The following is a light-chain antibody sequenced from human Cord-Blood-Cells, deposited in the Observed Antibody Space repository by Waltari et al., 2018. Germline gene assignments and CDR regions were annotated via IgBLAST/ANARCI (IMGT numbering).Light chain of an antibody. J-gene: IGLJ3*02. V-gene: IGLV2-23*01. CDR1: SSDVGSYNL. CDR3: CSYAGSSTWV. CDR2: EGS. Sequence: QSALTPPAPVSGSPGQSITISCTGTSSDVGSYNLVSWYQQHPGKAPKLMIYEGSKRPSGVSNLFSGSKSGSTASLTISGLQAEDEADYYCCSYAGSSTWVFGGGTKLTVL.